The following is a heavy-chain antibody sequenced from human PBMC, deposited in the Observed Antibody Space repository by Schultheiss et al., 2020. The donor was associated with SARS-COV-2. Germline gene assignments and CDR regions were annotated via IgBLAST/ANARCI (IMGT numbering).Heavy chain of an antibody. J-gene: IGHJ4*02. V-gene: IGHV4-61*01. CDR3: ARTCSGGSCYSGGFDY. CDR1: GGSVSSGSYY. CDR2: IYYSGST. D-gene: IGHD2-15*01. Sequence: SQTLSLTCTVSGGSVSSGSYYWSWIRQPPGKGLEWIGYIYYSGSTYYNPSLKSRVTISVDTSKNQFSLKLSSVTAADTAVYYCARTCSGGSCYSGGFDYWGQGTLVTVSS.